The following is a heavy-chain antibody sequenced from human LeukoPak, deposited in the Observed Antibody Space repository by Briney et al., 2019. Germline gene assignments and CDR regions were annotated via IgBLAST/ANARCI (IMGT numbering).Heavy chain of an antibody. CDR1: VYTFTSYD. CDR2: MNPNSGNT. J-gene: IGHJ4*02. CDR3: SRGYSGYQFDY. D-gene: IGHD5-12*01. V-gene: IGHV1-8*02. Sequence: ASVNVSYKASVYTFTSYDIIWVRQATGQGLEWMGWMNPNSGNTGYAQKFQGRVTMTRNTSISTAYMELSSLRSEDTAVYYCSRGYSGYQFDYWGQGTLVTVSS.